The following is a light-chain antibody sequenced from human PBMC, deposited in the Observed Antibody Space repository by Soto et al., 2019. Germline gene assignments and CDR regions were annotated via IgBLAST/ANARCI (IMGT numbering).Light chain of an antibody. J-gene: IGKJ1*01. Sequence: EIVLTQSAGTLSLSPGERATLSCRASQTVSGSYLAWFQQKPGQAPRLLIYDASTRAAGVPDRFSGSGSGTDFSLTINRLEPEDFGVYYCQHYGSSPWTLGQGTKVEIK. CDR1: QTVSGSY. V-gene: IGKV3-20*01. CDR2: DAS. CDR3: QHYGSSPWT.